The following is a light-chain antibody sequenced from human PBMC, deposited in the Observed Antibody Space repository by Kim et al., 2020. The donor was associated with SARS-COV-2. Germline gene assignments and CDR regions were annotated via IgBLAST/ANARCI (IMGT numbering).Light chain of an antibody. CDR3: QVWDTNTDRHV. CDR2: YDR. J-gene: IGLJ1*01. CDR1: NIGSKS. Sequence: APGETARITWGGTNIGSKSVHWYQQRPGRAPVLVIYYDRDRPSGIPERFSGSNSGNTATLTISGVEAGDEADYCCQVWDTNTDRHVFGSGTRVTVL. V-gene: IGLV3-21*01.